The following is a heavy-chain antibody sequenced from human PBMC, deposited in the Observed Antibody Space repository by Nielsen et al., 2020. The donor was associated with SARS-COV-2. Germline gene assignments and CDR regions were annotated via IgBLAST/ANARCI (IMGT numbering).Heavy chain of an antibody. CDR2: ISSSGSTI. Sequence: GGSLRLSCAASGFTFSDYYMSWIRQAPGKGLEWVSYISSSGSTIYYADSVKGRFTISRDNAKNSLYLQMNSLRAEDTAVYYCATPKYYYDSSGYPPFDYWGQGTLVTVSS. V-gene: IGHV3-11*01. D-gene: IGHD3-22*01. J-gene: IGHJ4*02. CDR1: GFTFSDYY. CDR3: ATPKYYYDSSGYPPFDY.